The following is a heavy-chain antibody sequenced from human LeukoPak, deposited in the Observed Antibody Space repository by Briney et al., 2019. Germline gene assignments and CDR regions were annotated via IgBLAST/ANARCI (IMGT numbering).Heavy chain of an antibody. D-gene: IGHD6-19*01. J-gene: IGHJ4*02. Sequence: SETLSLTCSVSGGSISGNYWNWIRQPPGKGLEWVGYISYSGSTNYNPSLKSRVTISIDTSKIQFSLKLTSVTAADTAVYYCAREHYTSGWYIRDWGQGTLVTVSS. V-gene: IGHV4-59*01. CDR1: GGSISGNY. CDR3: AREHYTSGWYIRD. CDR2: ISYSGST.